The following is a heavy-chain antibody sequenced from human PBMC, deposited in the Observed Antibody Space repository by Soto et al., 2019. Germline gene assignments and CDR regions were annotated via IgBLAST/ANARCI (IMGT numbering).Heavy chain of an antibody. CDR1: GGSFSGYY. CDR2: INHSGST. Sequence: SETLSLTCAVYGGSFSGYYWSWIRQPPGKGLERIGEINHSGSTNYNPSLKSRVTISVDTSKNQFSLKLSSVTAADTAVYYCARVGYDYIWGSYPLRNWFDPWGQGTLVTVSS. CDR3: ARVGYDYIWGSYPLRNWFDP. D-gene: IGHD3-16*01. J-gene: IGHJ5*02. V-gene: IGHV4-34*01.